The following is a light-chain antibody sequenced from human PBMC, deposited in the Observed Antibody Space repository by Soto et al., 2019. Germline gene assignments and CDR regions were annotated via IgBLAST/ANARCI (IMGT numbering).Light chain of an antibody. V-gene: IGLV2-14*01. CDR3: SSYTSSSTLV. J-gene: IGLJ1*01. CDR1: SSDVGGYTY. CDR2: EVN. Sequence: QSVLTQPASVSGSPGQSITISCTGTSSDVGGYTYVSWYQQHPGKAPKLMIYEVNKRPSGVSNRFSGSKSGNTASLTISGLQVEDEADYYCSSYTSSSTLVFGTGTKVTVL.